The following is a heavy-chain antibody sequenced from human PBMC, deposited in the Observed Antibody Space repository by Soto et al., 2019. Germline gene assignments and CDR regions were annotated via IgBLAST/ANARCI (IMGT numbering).Heavy chain of an antibody. CDR1: GYTFTSYY. J-gene: IGHJ6*02. V-gene: IGHV1-46*01. CDR2: INPSGGST. D-gene: IGHD2-15*01. CDR3: AGGGGYCSGGSCYDAYYYGMDV. Sequence: QVQLVQSGAEVKKPGASVKVSCKASGYTFTSYYMHWVRQAPGQGLEWMGIINPSGGSTSYAQKFQGSVTMTRDTSTSTVYMELSSLRSEDTAVYYCAGGGGYCSGGSCYDAYYYGMDVWGQGTTVTVSS.